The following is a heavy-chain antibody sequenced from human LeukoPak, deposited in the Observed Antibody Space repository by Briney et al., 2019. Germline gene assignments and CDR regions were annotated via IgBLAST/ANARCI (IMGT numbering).Heavy chain of an antibody. J-gene: IGHJ5*02. Sequence: ASVKVSCKASGYTFTSYYMHWVRQAPGQGLEWMGWINPNSGGTNYAQKFQGRVTMTRDTSISTAYMELSRLRSDDTAVYYCARAPYSSDWYDLGWFDPWGQGTLVTVSS. D-gene: IGHD6-19*01. CDR3: ARAPYSSDWYDLGWFDP. CDR1: GYTFTSYY. CDR2: INPNSGGT. V-gene: IGHV1-2*02.